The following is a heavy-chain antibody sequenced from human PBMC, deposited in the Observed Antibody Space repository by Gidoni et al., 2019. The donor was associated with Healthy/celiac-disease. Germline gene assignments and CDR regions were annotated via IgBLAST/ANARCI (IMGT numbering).Heavy chain of an antibody. CDR2: ISSSGSTI. CDR3: ARSPYYDFWSGSGAGGDYFDY. CDR1: GFTFSDYY. D-gene: IGHD3-3*01. J-gene: IGHJ4*02. Sequence: QVQLVESGGGLVKPGGSLRLSCAAPGFTFSDYYMSWIRQAPGKGLEWVSYISSSGSTIYYADSVKGRFTISRDNAKNSLYLQMNSLRAEDTAVYYCARSPYYDFWSGSGAGGDYFDYWGQGTLVTVSS. V-gene: IGHV3-11*01.